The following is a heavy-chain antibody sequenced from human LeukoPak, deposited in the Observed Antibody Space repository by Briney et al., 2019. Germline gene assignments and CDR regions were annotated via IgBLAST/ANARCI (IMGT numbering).Heavy chain of an antibody. CDR2: IYYSGST. Sequence: SETLSLTCTVSGGSLSSGDYYWLWLRQPPGRGLEWIGYIYYSGSTYYNPSLKSRVTISVDTSKNQFSLKLSSVTAADTAVYYCAREPRTTVTTDYWGQGTLVTVSS. D-gene: IGHD4-17*01. J-gene: IGHJ4*02. CDR1: GGSLSSGDYY. CDR3: AREPRTTVTTDY. V-gene: IGHV4-30-4*01.